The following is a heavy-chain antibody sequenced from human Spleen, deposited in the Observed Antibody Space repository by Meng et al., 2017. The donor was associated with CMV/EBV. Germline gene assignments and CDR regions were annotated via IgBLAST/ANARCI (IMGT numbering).Heavy chain of an antibody. V-gene: IGHV1-69*05. CDR1: EDTFSSYA. CDR3: ARDPLTIFGVVRTMDV. CDR2: NITVFDTP. Sequence: SVKVSCKASEDTFSSYAISWVRRAPGQGLEWMGGNITVFDTPVYAQKFQGRVSMTTVESTSTAYMELSSLRSEDTAVYYCARDPLTIFGVVRTMDVWGQGTTVTVSS. D-gene: IGHD3-3*01. J-gene: IGHJ6*02.